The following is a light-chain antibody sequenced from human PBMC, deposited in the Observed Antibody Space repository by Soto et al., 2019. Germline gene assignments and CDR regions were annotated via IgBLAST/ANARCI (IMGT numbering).Light chain of an antibody. J-gene: IGKJ1*01. CDR2: GAS. V-gene: IGKV3-15*01. Sequence: ETVMTQSPVTLSVSPGERATLSCRASQSVGSNLAWYQQKPGQAPRLFIYGASTRATGIPARFSGSGSGTEFTLTISRLQSEDVGVYHCQQYNNWPLTFGQGTKVDIK. CDR1: QSVGSN. CDR3: QQYNNWPLT.